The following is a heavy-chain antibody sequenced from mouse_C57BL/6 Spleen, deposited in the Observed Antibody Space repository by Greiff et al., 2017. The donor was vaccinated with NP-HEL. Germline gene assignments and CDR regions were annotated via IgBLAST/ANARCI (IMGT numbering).Heavy chain of an antibody. Sequence: VQLQQSGPELVKPGASVKISCKASGYSFTGYYMNWVKQSPEKSLEWIGEINPSTGGTTYNQKFKAKATLTVDKSSSTAYMQLKSLTSEDSAVYYCALFYYYGSKSWYFDVWGTGTTVTVSS. CDR3: ALFYYYGSKSWYFDV. D-gene: IGHD1-1*01. CDR2: INPSTGGT. J-gene: IGHJ1*03. V-gene: IGHV1-42*01. CDR1: GYSFTGYY.